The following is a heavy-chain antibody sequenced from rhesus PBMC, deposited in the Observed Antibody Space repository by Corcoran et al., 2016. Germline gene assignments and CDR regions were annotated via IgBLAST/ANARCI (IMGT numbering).Heavy chain of an antibody. J-gene: IGHJ1*01. Sequence: QVQLQESGPGLVKPSETLSLTCAVSGGSVSSSNWWSWIHQPPGKGLEWIGYISGSSGSTYYNPSLKSRVTISTDTSKNQFSLKLSSVTAADTAVYYCARDRVGTVTTKGYCEFWGQGALVTVSS. V-gene: IGHV4-65*01. D-gene: IGHD4-23*01. CDR3: ARDRVGTVTTKGYCEF. CDR2: ISGSSGST. CDR1: GGSVSSSNW.